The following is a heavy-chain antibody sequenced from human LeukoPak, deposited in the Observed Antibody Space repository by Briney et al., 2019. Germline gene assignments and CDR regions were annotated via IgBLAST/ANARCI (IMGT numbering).Heavy chain of an antibody. CDR3: ARSSAYYNEADI. V-gene: IGHV1-46*01. J-gene: IGHJ3*02. D-gene: IGHD1-26*01. Sequence: ASVKVSCKTSGDTFSTYATNWVRQAPGQGLEWMGIINPSGGSTTYAQKFQGRLTMASDTSTSTVYMELSSLRSEDTAMYYCARSSAYYNEADIWGQGTMVTVSS. CDR1: GDTFSTYA. CDR2: INPSGGST.